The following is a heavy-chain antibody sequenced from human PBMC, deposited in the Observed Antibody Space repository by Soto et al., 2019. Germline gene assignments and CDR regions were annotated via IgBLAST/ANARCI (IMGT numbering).Heavy chain of an antibody. CDR3: ASALSAYDRFAW. CDR1: GDSIRNYY. CDR2: FLYGGST. D-gene: IGHD5-12*01. Sequence: SETLSLTCTVSGDSIRNYYWSWIRQPPGKGLEWIGNFLYGGSTNYNPSLKSRVTISIDTSKNQFSLKLSSVTAADTAVYYCASALSAYDRFAWWGQGNPVTVSS. J-gene: IGHJ4*02. V-gene: IGHV4-59*08.